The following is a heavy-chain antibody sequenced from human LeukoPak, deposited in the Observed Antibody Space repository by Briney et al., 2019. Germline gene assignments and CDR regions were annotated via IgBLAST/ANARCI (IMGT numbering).Heavy chain of an antibody. V-gene: IGHV1-3*03. J-gene: IGHJ5*02. CDR3: ARERRIAAAGALNWFDP. CDR2: INAGNGNT. D-gene: IGHD6-13*01. Sequence: ASVKVSCKASGYTFTSYGISWVRQAPGQRLEWMGWINAGNGNTKYSQEFQGRVTITRDTSASTAYMELSSLRSEDMAVYYCARERRIAAAGALNWFDPWGQGTLVTVSS. CDR1: GYTFTSYG.